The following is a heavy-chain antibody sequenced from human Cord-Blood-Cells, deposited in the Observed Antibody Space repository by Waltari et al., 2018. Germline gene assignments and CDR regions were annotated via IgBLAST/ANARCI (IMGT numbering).Heavy chain of an antibody. D-gene: IGHD3-10*01. CDR1: GYTFTGYY. J-gene: IGHJ4*02. Sequence: QVQLVQSGAEVKKPGASVKVSCQASGYTFTGYYMHWVRQAPGQGLEWMGWINPNSGGTNYAQKFQGRVTMTRDTSISTAYMELSRLRSDDTAVYYCARDYGSGSYYARFFDYWGQGTLVTVSS. CDR2: INPNSGGT. V-gene: IGHV1-2*02. CDR3: ARDYGSGSYYARFFDY.